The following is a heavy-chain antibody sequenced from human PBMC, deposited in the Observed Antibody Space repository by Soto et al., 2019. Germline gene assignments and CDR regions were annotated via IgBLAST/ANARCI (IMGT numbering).Heavy chain of an antibody. J-gene: IGHJ1*01. V-gene: IGHV1-58*01. CDR1: GFTFTSSA. D-gene: IGHD2-21*02. CDR3: AAETIVVVAATNTSEYFQH. Sequence: GASVKVSCKASGFTFTSSAVQWVRQARGQRLEWIGWIVVGSGNTNYAQKFQERVTITRDMSTSTAYMELSSLRSEDTAVYYCAAETIVVVAATNTSEYFQHWGQGTLVTVSS. CDR2: IVVGSGNT.